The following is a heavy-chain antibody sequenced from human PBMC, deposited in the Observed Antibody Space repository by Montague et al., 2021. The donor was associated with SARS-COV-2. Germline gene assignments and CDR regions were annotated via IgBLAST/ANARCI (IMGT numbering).Heavy chain of an antibody. CDR2: TYHSGST. J-gene: IGHJ4*02. CDR1: GGSISSSNW. V-gene: IGHV4-4*02. Sequence: SETLSLTCAVSGGSISSSNWWSWVRQPPGKGLEWIGETYHSGSTXXNPXXXSRVTISVNKSKNQFSLKLSSVTAADTAVYYCASRGAGWFGSNPERFDYWGQGTLVTVSS. CDR3: ASRGAGWFGSNPERFDY. D-gene: IGHD3-10*01.